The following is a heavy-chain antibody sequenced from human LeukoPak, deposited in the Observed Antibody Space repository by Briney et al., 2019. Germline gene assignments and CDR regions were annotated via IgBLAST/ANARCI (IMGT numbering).Heavy chain of an antibody. CDR2: INPSGGST. V-gene: IGHV1-46*01. Sequence: ASVKVSCRASGYTFTSYYMHWVRQAPGQGLEWMGIINPSGGSTSYAQKFQGRVTMTRDMSTSTVYMELSSLRSEDTAVYYCAREIVVVNSFDYWGQGTLVTVSS. CDR1: GYTFTSYY. CDR3: AREIVVVNSFDY. D-gene: IGHD3-22*01. J-gene: IGHJ4*02.